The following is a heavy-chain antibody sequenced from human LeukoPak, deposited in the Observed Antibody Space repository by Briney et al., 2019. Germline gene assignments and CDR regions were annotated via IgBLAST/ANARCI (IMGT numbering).Heavy chain of an antibody. V-gene: IGHV4-30-4*01. CDR3: ASSPLAYCGGDCYSRAFDI. CDR2: IYYSGST. Sequence: SETLSLTCTVSGGSISSGDYYWSWIRQPPGKGLEWIGYIYYSGSTYYNPSLKSRVTISVDTSKNQFSLELSSVTAADTAVYYCASSPLAYCGGDCYSRAFDIWGQGTMVTVSS. J-gene: IGHJ3*02. D-gene: IGHD2-21*02. CDR1: GGSISSGDYY.